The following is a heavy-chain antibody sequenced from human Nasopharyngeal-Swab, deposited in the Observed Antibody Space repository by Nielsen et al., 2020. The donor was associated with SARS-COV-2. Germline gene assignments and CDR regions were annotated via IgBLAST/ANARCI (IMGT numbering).Heavy chain of an antibody. CDR2: TYYRSKWYN. Sequence: SQTPSLTRAISGDSVPSNSAAWNWIRHSPSRGLEWLGRTYYRSKWYNDYAVSVKSRITINPDTSKNQFSLKLSSVTAADTAVYYCAREMMYSSSSESGWFDPWGQGTLVTVSS. CDR3: AREMMYSSSSESGWFDP. V-gene: IGHV6-1*01. CDR1: GDSVPSNSAA. J-gene: IGHJ5*02. D-gene: IGHD6-6*01.